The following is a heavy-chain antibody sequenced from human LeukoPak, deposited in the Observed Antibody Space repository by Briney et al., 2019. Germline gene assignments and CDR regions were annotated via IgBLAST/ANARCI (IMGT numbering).Heavy chain of an antibody. CDR2: IRSKAYGGTT. J-gene: IGHJ4*02. CDR3: TTIFPDY. CDR1: GFTFGDYG. Sequence: GGSLRLSCTASGFTFGDYGMSWVRQAPGKGLEWVGFIRSKAYGGTTEYAASVKGRFTISRDDSKSIAYLQMNSLKTEDTAVYYCTTIFPDYWGQGTLVTVSS. V-gene: IGHV3-49*04. D-gene: IGHD3-9*01.